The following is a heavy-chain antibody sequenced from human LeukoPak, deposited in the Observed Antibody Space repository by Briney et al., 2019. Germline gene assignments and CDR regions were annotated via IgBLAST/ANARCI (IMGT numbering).Heavy chain of an antibody. J-gene: IGHJ1*01. CDR3: ARDYDFWSGYPPGH. V-gene: IGHV3-30*02. CDR1: GFTFSSYG. Sequence: AGGSLRLSCAASGFTFSSYGMHWVRQAPGKGLEWVAFIRYDGSNKYYADSVKGRFTISRDNSKNTLYLQMNSLRAEDTAVYYCARDYDFWSGYPPGHWGQGTLVTVSS. D-gene: IGHD3-3*01. CDR2: IRYDGSNK.